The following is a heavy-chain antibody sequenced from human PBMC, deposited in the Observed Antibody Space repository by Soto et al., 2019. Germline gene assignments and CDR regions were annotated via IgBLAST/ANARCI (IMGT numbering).Heavy chain of an antibody. CDR2: IIPVLGTT. V-gene: IGHV1-69*08. Sequence: QVQLVQSGTEVKKPGSSVKVSCRASGTTFNSYTVSWVRQAPGHGLEWLGRIIPVLGTTDYAQRYRGRVTITADKSKTTVYRERSGQRSEDTAIYFCASRRDCGVGCYNRYYYGMDVWGQGITVTVSS. CDR3: ASRRDCGVGCYNRYYYGMDV. CDR1: GTTFNSYT. J-gene: IGHJ6*02. D-gene: IGHD2-21*02.